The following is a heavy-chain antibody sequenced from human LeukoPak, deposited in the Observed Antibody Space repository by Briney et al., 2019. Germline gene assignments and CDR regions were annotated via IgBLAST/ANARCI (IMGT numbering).Heavy chain of an antibody. CDR1: GGSISSHY. V-gene: IGHV4-59*11. CDR2: IYYSGRT. D-gene: IGHD6-13*01. J-gene: IGHJ6*03. Sequence: SETLSLTCTVSGGSISSHYWSWIRQPPGKGLEWIGYIYYSGRTNYNPSLKSRVTMSVDTSKKQFSLKLSSVTAADTAVYYCAGGIAARSGYYYYYMDVWGKGTTVTVSS. CDR3: AGGIAARSGYYYYYMDV.